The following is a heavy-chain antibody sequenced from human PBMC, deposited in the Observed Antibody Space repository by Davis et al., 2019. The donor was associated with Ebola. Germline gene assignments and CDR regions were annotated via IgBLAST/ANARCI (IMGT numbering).Heavy chain of an antibody. D-gene: IGHD5/OR15-5a*01. CDR1: GFTVSSNY. CDR3: ARVSTGPPKDY. Sequence: GESLKISCAASGFTVSSNYMSWVRQAPGKGLEWVSVIYSGGSTYYADSVKGRFTISRDNSKNTLYLQMNSLRAEDTAVYYCARVSTGPPKDYWGQGTLVTVSS. CDR2: IYSGGST. V-gene: IGHV3-53*01. J-gene: IGHJ4*02.